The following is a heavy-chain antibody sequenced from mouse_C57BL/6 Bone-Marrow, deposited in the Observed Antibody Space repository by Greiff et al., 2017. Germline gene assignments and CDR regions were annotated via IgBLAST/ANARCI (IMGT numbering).Heavy chain of an antibody. D-gene: IGHD1-1*01. Sequence: QVQLKQPGAELVKPGASVKLSCKASGYTFTSYWMHWVKQRPGRGLEWIGRIDPNSGGTKYNEKFKSKATLTVDKPSSTAYMQLSSLTSEDSAVYYCASEGGLSHTVRGLRYFDVWGTGTTVTVSS. CDR2: IDPNSGGT. V-gene: IGHV1-72*01. J-gene: IGHJ1*03. CDR3: ASEGGLSHTVRGLRYFDV. CDR1: GYTFTSYW.